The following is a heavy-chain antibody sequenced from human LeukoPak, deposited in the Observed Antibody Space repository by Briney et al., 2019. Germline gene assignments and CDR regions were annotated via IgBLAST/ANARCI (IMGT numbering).Heavy chain of an antibody. V-gene: IGHV3-21*01. D-gene: IGHD3-10*01. CDR2: IRSSSSYI. Sequence: GGSLRLSCAAPGFTFSSYSMNWVRQAPGKGLEWVSSIRSSSSYIYYADSVKGRFTISRDNAKNSLYLQMNSLRAEDTAVYYCAGTLLLWFGELLGEYYYGMDVWGQGTTVTVSS. J-gene: IGHJ6*02. CDR1: GFTFSSYS. CDR3: AGTLLLWFGELLGEYYYGMDV.